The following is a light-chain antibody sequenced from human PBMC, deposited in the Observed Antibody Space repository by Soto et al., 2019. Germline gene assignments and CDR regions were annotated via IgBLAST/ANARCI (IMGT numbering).Light chain of an antibody. V-gene: IGKV3-15*01. J-gene: IGKJ1*01. CDR3: QQYNNWPRT. CDR1: QSVSSN. CDR2: GAS. Sequence: EIVMTQSPATLSVSPGERATLSCRASQSVSSNLAWYQQKPGQAPRLLIYGASTRATGIPARLSGSGSGTEFTLTISSLQSEDFAVYHCQQYNNWPRTFGQGTKVEIK.